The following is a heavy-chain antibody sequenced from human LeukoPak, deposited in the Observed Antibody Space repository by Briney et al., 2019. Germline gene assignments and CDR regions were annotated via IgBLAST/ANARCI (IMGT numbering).Heavy chain of an antibody. Sequence: GESLRISCKGSGYSFTSYWISWVRQMPGKGVEWMGRIDPSDSYTNYSPSFQGHVTISADKSISTAYLQWSSLKASDTAMYYCARHEVGATWFDPWGQGTLVTVSS. CDR3: ARHEVGATWFDP. D-gene: IGHD1-26*01. CDR2: IDPSDSYT. J-gene: IGHJ5*02. CDR1: GYSFTSYW. V-gene: IGHV5-10-1*01.